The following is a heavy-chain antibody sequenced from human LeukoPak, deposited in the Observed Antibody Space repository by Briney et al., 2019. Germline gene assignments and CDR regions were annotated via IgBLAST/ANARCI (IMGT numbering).Heavy chain of an antibody. D-gene: IGHD3-3*02. J-gene: IGHJ4*02. CDR1: GYTFTGFG. CDR2: ISGYNDNT. V-gene: IGHV1-18*01. CDR3: ARDGPSTDDY. Sequence: ASVKVSCKASGYTFTGFGINWVRQAPGQGLEWMGWISGYNDNTHYARKFQGRVTLTTDTPTSTAYMELRSLRSDDTAVYYCARDGPSTDDYWGQGTLVTVSS.